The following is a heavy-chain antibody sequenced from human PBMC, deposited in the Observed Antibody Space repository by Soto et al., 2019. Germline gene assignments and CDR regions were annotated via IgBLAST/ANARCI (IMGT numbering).Heavy chain of an antibody. V-gene: IGHV1-46*01. Sequence: QVQLVQSGAEVKKPGASVKVSCKASGYTFTSYYMHWVRQAPGQGLEWMGIINPSGGSTSYAQKGHGSVTMTRDTATSTVYMALSSLRAEDRAGYYCARDLAAVAGTTEYVFDYWGQGTLVTVSS. J-gene: IGHJ4*02. CDR2: INPSGGST. CDR1: GYTFTSYY. D-gene: IGHD6-19*01. CDR3: ARDLAAVAGTTEYVFDY.